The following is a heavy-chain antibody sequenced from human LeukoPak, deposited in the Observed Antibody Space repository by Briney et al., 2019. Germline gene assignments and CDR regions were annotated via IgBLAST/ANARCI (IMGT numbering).Heavy chain of an antibody. CDR1: GFTFSSYS. J-gene: IGHJ6*03. D-gene: IGHD1-26*01. CDR3: ARDPAAPEWELLSLNYYYYMDV. Sequence: GGSLRLSCAASGFTFSSYSMNWVRQAPGKGLEWVSSISSSSSYIYYADSVKGRFTISRDNAKNSLYLQMNSLRAEDTAVYYCARDPAAPEWELLSLNYYYYMDVWGKGTTVTVSS. CDR2: ISSSSSYI. V-gene: IGHV3-21*01.